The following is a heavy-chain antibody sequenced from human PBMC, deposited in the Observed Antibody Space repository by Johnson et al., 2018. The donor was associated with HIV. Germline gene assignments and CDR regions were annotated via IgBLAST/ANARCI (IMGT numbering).Heavy chain of an antibody. CDR3: ARGVCSNGVCSSLLGLDAFDI. CDR1: GFTFSNAW. V-gene: IGHV3-15*01. D-gene: IGHD2-8*01. J-gene: IGHJ3*02. CDR2: IKSKTDGGTT. Sequence: VQLVESGGGLVKPGGSLRLSCAASGFTFSNAWMSWVRQAPGKGLEWVGRIKSKTDGGTTDYAAPVKGRFTISRDDSKNTLYLQMNSLKTEDTAVYFCARGVCSNGVCSSLLGLDAFDIWGQGTTVTVSS.